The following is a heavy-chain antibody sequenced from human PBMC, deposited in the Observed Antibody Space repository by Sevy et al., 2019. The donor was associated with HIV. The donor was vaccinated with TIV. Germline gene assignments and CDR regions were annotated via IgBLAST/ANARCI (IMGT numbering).Heavy chain of an antibody. CDR1: GFTFSRFW. CDR3: ARDRFYDSSSFYVY. V-gene: IGHV3-7*01. CDR2: IKQDGSEK. J-gene: IGHJ4*02. Sequence: GGSLRLSCAASGFTFSRFWMSWVRQAPGKGLEWVANIKQDGSEKYYVDSVKGRFTISRDNAKKSLYLQMNSLRDEDTAVYYCARDRFYDSSSFYVYWGQGTLVTVSS. D-gene: IGHD3-22*01.